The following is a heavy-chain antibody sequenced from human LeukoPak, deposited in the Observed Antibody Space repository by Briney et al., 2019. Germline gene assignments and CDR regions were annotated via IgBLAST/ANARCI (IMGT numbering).Heavy chain of an antibody. CDR1: GFTFSSYA. D-gene: IGHD1-26*01. J-gene: IGHJ4*02. CDR2: ISGSGGST. Sequence: GGSLRLSCAASGFTFSSYAMSWVRQAPGKGLEWVSVISGSGGSTHFADSVKGRFTISRDNSKNTLYLRMNSLRAEDTAVYYCAIEVGYFDCWGQGTLVTVSS. V-gene: IGHV3-23*01. CDR3: AIEVGYFDC.